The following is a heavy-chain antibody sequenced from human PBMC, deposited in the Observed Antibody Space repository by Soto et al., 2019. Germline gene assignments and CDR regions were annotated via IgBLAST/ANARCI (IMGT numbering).Heavy chain of an antibody. Sequence: PSETLSLTCTLSGHSISSGARFRNWIRRVPGKGLEFIGYIFYTGATYYNPSLRGRVSMSADTSKNQFSLNLRSVTAADTAIYYCAREGRHSGGMRESWFDPWGQGTLVT. CDR1: GHSISSGARF. CDR2: IFYTGAT. V-gene: IGHV4-31*03. D-gene: IGHD3-10*01. CDR3: AREGRHSGGMRESWFDP. J-gene: IGHJ5*02.